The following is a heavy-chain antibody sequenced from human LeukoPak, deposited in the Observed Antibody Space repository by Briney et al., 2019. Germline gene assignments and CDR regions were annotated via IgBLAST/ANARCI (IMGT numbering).Heavy chain of an antibody. J-gene: IGHJ3*02. V-gene: IGHV3-9*03. Sequence: PGGSLRLSCAASGFTFDDYAMHWVRQAPGKGLEWVSGISWNSGSIGYADSVKGRFTISRDNAKNSLYLQMNSLRAEDMALYYCAKVLSPWFGELFDAFDIWGQGTMVTVSS. CDR3: AKVLSPWFGELFDAFDI. D-gene: IGHD3-10*01. CDR2: ISWNSGSI. CDR1: GFTFDDYA.